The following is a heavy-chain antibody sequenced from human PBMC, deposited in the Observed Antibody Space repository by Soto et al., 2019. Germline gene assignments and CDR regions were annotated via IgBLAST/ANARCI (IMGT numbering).Heavy chain of an antibody. D-gene: IGHD1-26*01. J-gene: IGHJ4*02. V-gene: IGHV1-46*01. Sequence: QVQLVQSGAEVKKPGASVKVSCKASGHTFTSYYMHWVRQAPGQGLEWMGIINPSGGSTSYAQKFQGRVTMTRDTSTSTVYMELSSLRSEDTAVYYCARLVGAAPYFDYWGQGTLVTVSS. CDR3: ARLVGAAPYFDY. CDR1: GHTFTSYY. CDR2: INPSGGST.